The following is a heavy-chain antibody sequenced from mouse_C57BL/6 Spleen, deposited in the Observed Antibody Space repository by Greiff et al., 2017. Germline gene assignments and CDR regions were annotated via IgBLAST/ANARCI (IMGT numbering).Heavy chain of an antibody. J-gene: IGHJ4*01. CDR1: GFTFSDYG. CDR2: ISSGGSTI. CDR3: ARRRGSYYAMDY. D-gene: IGHD2-12*01. Sequence: EVKLVESGGGLVKPGGSLTLSCAASGFTFSDYGMHWVRQAPEKGLEWVAYISSGGSTIYYADTVKGRFTISRDNAKNTLFLQMTSLRSEDTAMYYCARRRGSYYAMDYWGQGTSVTVSS. V-gene: IGHV5-17*01.